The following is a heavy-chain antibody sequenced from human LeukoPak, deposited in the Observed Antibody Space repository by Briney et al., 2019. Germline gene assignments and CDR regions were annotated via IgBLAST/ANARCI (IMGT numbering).Heavy chain of an antibody. V-gene: IGHV3-23*01. Sequence: GGSLRLSCAASGFTFSTYAMSWVRQAPGKGLEWVSGISGSGGSTHYADSVKGRFTISRDNSMNTLYLQMNSLRAEDTAVYYCAKAWCRSSTCYEFDYWGQGTLVTVSS. D-gene: IGHD2-2*01. CDR1: GFTFSTYA. CDR3: AKAWCRSSTCYEFDY. J-gene: IGHJ4*02. CDR2: ISGSGGST.